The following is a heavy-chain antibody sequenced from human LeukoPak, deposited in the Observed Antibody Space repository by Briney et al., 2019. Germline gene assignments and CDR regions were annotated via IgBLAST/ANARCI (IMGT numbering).Heavy chain of an antibody. CDR2: ISSSGSTI. CDR1: GFTFSSYE. J-gene: IGHJ3*02. V-gene: IGHV3-48*03. Sequence: GGSLRLSCAASGFTFSSYEMNWVRQAPGKGLEWVSYISSSGSTIYYADSVKGRFTISRDNAKNSLYLQMNSLRAEDTAVYYCARDYYDSSGYRAFDIWGQGTMVTVSS. D-gene: IGHD3-22*01. CDR3: ARDYYDSSGYRAFDI.